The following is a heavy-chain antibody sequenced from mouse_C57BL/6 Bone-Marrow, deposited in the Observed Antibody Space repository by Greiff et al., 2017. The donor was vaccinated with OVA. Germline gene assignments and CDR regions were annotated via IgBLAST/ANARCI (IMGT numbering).Heavy chain of an antibody. J-gene: IGHJ2*01. V-gene: IGHV1-62-2*01. CDR1: GYTFTEYT. Sequence: QVQLQQSGPELVKPGASVKLSCKASGYTFTEYTIHWVKQRSGQGLEWIGWFYPGSGSIKYNEKFKDKATLTADKSSSTVYMELSRLTSEDSAVYFCARHAKAITTVVPHYFDYWGQGTTLTVSS. CDR3: ARHAKAITTVVPHYFDY. D-gene: IGHD1-1*01. CDR2: FYPGSGSI.